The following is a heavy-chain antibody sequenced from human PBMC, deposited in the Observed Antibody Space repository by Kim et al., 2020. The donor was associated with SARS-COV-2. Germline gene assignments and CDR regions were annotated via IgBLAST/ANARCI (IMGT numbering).Heavy chain of an antibody. J-gene: IGHJ3*02. Sequence: SVKVSCKASGGTFSSYTISWVRQAPGQGLEWMGRIIPILGIANYAQKFQGRVTIAADKSTSTAYMELSSLRSEDTAVYYCASSGPITEVWFAFDIWGQGTMVTVSS. CDR3: ASSGPITEVWFAFDI. CDR2: IIPILGIA. D-gene: IGHD2-15*01. V-gene: IGHV1-69*02. CDR1: GGTFSSYT.